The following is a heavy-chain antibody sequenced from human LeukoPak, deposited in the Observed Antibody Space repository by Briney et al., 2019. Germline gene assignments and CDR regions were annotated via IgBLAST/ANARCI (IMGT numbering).Heavy chain of an antibody. J-gene: IGHJ6*02. CDR3: ARVERYYYYYGMDV. D-gene: IGHD5-24*01. V-gene: IGHV4-30-4*01. Sequence: SETLSLTCTVSGGSISSGDYYWSWIRQPPGKGLEWIGYIYYSGSTYYNPSRKSRVTISVDTSKNQFSLKLSSVTAADTAVYYCARVERYYYYYGMDVWGQGTTVTVSS. CDR2: IYYSGST. CDR1: GGSISSGDYY.